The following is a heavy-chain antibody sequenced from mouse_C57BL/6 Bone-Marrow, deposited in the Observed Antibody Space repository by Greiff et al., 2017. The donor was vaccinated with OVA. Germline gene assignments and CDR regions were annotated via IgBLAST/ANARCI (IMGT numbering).Heavy chain of an antibody. D-gene: IGHD1-1*01. CDR3: TGYYYGRGNYFDY. J-gene: IGHJ2*01. CDR2: IRLKSDNYAT. V-gene: IGHV6-3*01. Sequence: EVMLVESGGGLVQPGGSMKLSCVASGFTFSNYWMNWVRQSPEKGLEWVAQIRLKSDNYATHYAESVKGRFTISRDDSKSSVYLQMNNLRAEDTGIYYCTGYYYGRGNYFDYWGQGTTLTVSS. CDR1: GFTFSNYW.